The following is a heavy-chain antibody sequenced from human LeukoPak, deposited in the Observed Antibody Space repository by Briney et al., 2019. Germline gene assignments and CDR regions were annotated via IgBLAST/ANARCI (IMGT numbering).Heavy chain of an antibody. Sequence: ASVKVSCKASGYTFTKYYMHWVRQAPGQGLEWMGIINPSGGSTNYAQKFQGRVTMTRDTSTNTVYMELSSLRSEDTAVYYCARGPSITMVRGGQWYYYMDVWGKGTTVTISS. J-gene: IGHJ6*03. CDR1: GYTFTKYY. V-gene: IGHV1-46*01. CDR2: INPSGGST. CDR3: ARGPSITMVRGGQWYYYMDV. D-gene: IGHD3-10*01.